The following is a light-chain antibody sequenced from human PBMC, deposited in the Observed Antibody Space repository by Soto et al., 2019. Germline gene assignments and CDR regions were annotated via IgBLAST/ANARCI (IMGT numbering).Light chain of an antibody. CDR3: QQYNNWPRT. Sequence: EIVLTQSPGTLSLSPGERATLSCRASQSVSSSYLAWYQQKPGQAPRLLIYGASSRATGIPDRFSGSGSGTEFTLTISSLQSEDFAVYYCQQYNNWPRTFGQGTKVHIK. V-gene: IGKV3-20*01. CDR1: QSVSSSY. CDR2: GAS. J-gene: IGKJ1*01.